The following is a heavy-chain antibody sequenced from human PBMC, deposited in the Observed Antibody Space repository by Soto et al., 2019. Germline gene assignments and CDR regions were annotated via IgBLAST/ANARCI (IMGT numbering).Heavy chain of an antibody. Sequence: SQTLSLTCAISGDRVSSNSVGWNWIRQSPSRGLEWLGRTYYRSKWYNEYAVSVKSRVTITPDTSKNQFSLQLQFVTPEDTAVYYCARVGRYYFDYWGQGTLVTVSS. CDR2: TYYRSKWYN. J-gene: IGHJ4*02. V-gene: IGHV6-1*01. CDR3: ARVGRYYFDY. CDR1: GDRVSSNSVG. D-gene: IGHD1-26*01.